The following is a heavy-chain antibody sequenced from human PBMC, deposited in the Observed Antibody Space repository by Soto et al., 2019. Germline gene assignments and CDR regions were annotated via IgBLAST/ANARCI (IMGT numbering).Heavy chain of an antibody. J-gene: IGHJ4*02. CDR2: ISGSGGST. D-gene: IGHD6-13*01. Sequence: GGSLRLSCAASVFTFSSYAMSWVRQAPGKGLEWVSAISGSGGSTYYADSVKGRLTISRDNSKNTLYLQMNSLRAEDTAVYYCAYSSTPFDYWGQGTLVTVSS. CDR3: AYSSTPFDY. CDR1: VFTFSSYA. V-gene: IGHV3-23*01.